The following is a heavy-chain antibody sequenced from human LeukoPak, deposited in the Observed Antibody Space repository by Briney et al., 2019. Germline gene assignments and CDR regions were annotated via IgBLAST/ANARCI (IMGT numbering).Heavy chain of an antibody. V-gene: IGHV3-66*01. CDR2: IYSGGST. CDR3: ARVDNYYYYYMDV. CDR1: EFSVGSNY. Sequence: GGSLILSCAASEFSVGSNYMTWVRQAPGKGLEWVSLIYSGGSTYYADSVKGRFTISRDNSKNTLYLQMNSLRAEDTAVYYCARVDNYYYYYMDVWGKGTTVTVSS. D-gene: IGHD2-2*03. J-gene: IGHJ6*03.